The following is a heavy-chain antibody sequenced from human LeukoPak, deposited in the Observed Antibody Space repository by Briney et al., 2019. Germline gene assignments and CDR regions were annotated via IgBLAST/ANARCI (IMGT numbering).Heavy chain of an antibody. CDR1: GFTFSGYS. Sequence: GGSLRLSCAASGFTFSGYSMNWVRQAPGKGLEWVSSISSSSSYIYYADSVKGRFTISRDNAKNSLYLQMNSLRAEDTAVYYCARGGIVVVVAAWDGDAFDIWGQGTMATVSS. J-gene: IGHJ3*02. CDR3: ARGGIVVVVAAWDGDAFDI. D-gene: IGHD2-15*01. V-gene: IGHV3-21*01. CDR2: ISSSSSYI.